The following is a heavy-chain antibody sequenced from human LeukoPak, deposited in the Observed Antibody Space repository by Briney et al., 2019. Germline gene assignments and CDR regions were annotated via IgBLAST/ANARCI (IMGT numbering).Heavy chain of an antibody. J-gene: IGHJ3*02. Sequence: GASVKVSCKASGGTVSRYAISWVRQAPGQGLEWMGGIIPIFGTANYAQKFQGRVTITADESTGTAYMELSSLRSDDTAVYYCARDQNWNYVRAFDIWGQGTMVTVSS. D-gene: IGHD1-7*01. CDR1: GGTVSRYA. CDR3: ARDQNWNYVRAFDI. CDR2: IIPIFGTA. V-gene: IGHV1-69*13.